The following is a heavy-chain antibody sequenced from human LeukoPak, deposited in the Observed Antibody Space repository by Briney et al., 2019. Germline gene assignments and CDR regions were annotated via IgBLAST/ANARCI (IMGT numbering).Heavy chain of an antibody. V-gene: IGHV4-39*01. CDR1: GGSISSSIYY. J-gene: IGHJ4*02. CDR2: VYYNGDT. D-gene: IGHD4-17*01. Sequence: SETLSLTCTVSGGSISSSIYYWGWIRQPPGKGLEWIGSVYYNGDTYYTPSLKSRAITSIDTSRNQFSLGLSSVTAADMAIYYCARQKAYTDYVSDWGQGTLVTVSS. CDR3: ARQKAYTDYVSD.